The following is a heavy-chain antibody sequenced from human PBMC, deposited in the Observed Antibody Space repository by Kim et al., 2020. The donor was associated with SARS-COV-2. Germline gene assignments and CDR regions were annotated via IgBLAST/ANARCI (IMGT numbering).Heavy chain of an antibody. Sequence: GGSLRLSCAASGFTFSSYAMHWVRQAPGKGLEWVAVISYDGSNKYYADSVKGRFTISRDNSKNTLYLQMNSLRAEDTAVYYCARDLWERIAGYGSGSYYPDYWGQGTLVTVSS. CDR3: ARDLWERIAGYGSGSYYPDY. V-gene: IGHV3-30*04. J-gene: IGHJ4*02. CDR2: ISYDGSNK. CDR1: GFTFSSYA. D-gene: IGHD3-10*01.